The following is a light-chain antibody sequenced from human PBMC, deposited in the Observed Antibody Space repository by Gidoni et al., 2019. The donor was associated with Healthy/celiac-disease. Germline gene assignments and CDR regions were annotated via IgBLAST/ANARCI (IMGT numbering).Light chain of an antibody. V-gene: IGKV3-20*01. Sequence: EIVLTQSPGTLSLSQVERATLSYRASQSVSSSYLAWYQQKPGQAPRLLIYGASSRATGIPDRFSGSGSGTDFTLTISRLEPEDFAVYYCQQYGSSPPITFGQGTRLEIK. J-gene: IGKJ5*01. CDR1: QSVSSSY. CDR3: QQYGSSPPIT. CDR2: GAS.